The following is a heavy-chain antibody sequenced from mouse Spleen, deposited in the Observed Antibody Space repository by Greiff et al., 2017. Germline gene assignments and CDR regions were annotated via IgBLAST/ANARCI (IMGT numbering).Heavy chain of an antibody. CDR1: GFTFSDYG. J-gene: IGHJ1*01. Sequence: EVQVVESGGGLVKPGGSLKLSCAASGFTFSDYGMHWVRQAPEKGLEWVAYISSGSSTISYADTVKGRFTISRDNAKNTLFLQMTSLRSEDTAIYYCAREVRRRGNWYFDVWGAGTTVTVSA. D-gene: IGHD2-14*01. CDR2: ISSGSSTI. V-gene: IGHV5-17*01. CDR3: AREVRRRGNWYFDV.